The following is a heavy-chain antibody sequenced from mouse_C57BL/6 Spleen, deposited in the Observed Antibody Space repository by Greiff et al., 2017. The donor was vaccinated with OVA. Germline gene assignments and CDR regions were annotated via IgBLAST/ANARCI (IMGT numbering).Heavy chain of an antibody. J-gene: IGHJ4*01. CDR1: GYTFTSYW. Sequence: VQLQQPGTELVKPGASVKLSCKASGYTFTSYWMHWVQQRPGQGLEWIGYINPSNGGTNYNEKFKSKATLTVDKSYSTAYMQLSRLTSEDSAVYYCERQGSNYHAMDYWGQGTSVTVSS. CDR2: INPSNGGT. CDR3: ERQGSNYHAMDY. D-gene: IGHD2-5*01. V-gene: IGHV1-53*01.